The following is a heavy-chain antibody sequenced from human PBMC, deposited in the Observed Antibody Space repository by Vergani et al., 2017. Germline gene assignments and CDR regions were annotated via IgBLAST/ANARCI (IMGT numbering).Heavy chain of an antibody. J-gene: IGHJ3*02. CDR3: ARDHRDYNNYPGTFDI. D-gene: IGHD5-24*01. V-gene: IGHV3-11*01. CDR1: GFSFSDHY. CDR2: ISNSGNTI. Sequence: QVQLVESGGGLVKPGGSLRLSCAASGFSFSDHYMTWIRQAPAKGLEWVSYISNSGNTIEYADSVKGRFSISRDNAKSSLFLQMDSLRAEDTAVYYCARDHRDYNNYPGTFDIWGQGSMVTVSS.